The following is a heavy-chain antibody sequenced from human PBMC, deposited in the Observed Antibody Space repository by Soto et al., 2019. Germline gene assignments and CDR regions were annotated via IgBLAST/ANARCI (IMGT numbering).Heavy chain of an antibody. D-gene: IGHD3-16*02. V-gene: IGHV4-30-4*01. J-gene: IGHJ5*02. CDR2: IYYSGST. CDR1: GGSISSGDYY. CDR3: AGLQSTRLSGLDP. Sequence: QVQLQESGPGLVKPSQTLSLTCTVSGGSISSGDYYWSWIRQPPGKGLEWIGYIYYSGSTYYNPSLKSRVTMSVDTSKNQFSLKLSSVTAADTAVYYCAGLQSTRLSGLDPWGQGTLVTVSS.